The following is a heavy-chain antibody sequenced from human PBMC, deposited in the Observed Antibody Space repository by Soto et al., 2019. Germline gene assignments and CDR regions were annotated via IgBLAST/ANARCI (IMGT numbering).Heavy chain of an antibody. CDR3: LYSTSSGGDFFDY. CDR2: INHSGST. D-gene: IGHD6-6*01. CDR1: GASFSGYY. J-gene: IGHJ4*02. Sequence: PXESLSPACTVYGASFSGYYWSGIRQPPGKGLEWIGEINHSGSTHYNPSLKSRVTISVDTSKNQFSLKLSSVTAADKAVYYCLYSTSSGGDFFDYWGQGTLVTVYS. V-gene: IGHV4-34*01.